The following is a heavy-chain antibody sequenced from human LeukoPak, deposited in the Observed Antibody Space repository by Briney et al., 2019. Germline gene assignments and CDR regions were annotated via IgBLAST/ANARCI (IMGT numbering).Heavy chain of an antibody. V-gene: IGHV4-59*01. Sequence: SEALSLTCTVSGGSISSYDWSWIRQPPGKGLEWIGYIYYSGSTNYNPSLKSRVTISVDTSKNQFSLKLSSVTAADTAVYYCARDLIDYYYGMDVWGQGTTVTVSS. CDR3: ARDLIDYYYGMDV. D-gene: IGHD3-22*01. CDR2: IYYSGST. CDR1: GGSISSYD. J-gene: IGHJ6*02.